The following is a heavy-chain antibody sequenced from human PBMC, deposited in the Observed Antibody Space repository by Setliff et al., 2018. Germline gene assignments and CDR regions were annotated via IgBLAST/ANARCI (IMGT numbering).Heavy chain of an antibody. Sequence: PSETLSLTCTVSGGSITSGNNYWSWIRQPAGKGLEWIGRIYSIGSATYNPSLKGRVTISLDRSENEFSPNLTSVTAADTAVYFCAREPSPSDALDIWGQGTMVTVSS. CDR3: AREPSPSDALDI. V-gene: IGHV4-61*02. CDR2: IYSIGSA. J-gene: IGHJ3*02. CDR1: GGSITSGNNY.